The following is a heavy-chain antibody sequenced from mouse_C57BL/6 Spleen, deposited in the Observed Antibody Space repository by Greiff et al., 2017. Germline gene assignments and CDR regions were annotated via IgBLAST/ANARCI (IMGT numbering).Heavy chain of an antibody. V-gene: IGHV1-59*01. D-gene: IGHD3-2*02. CDR1: GYTFPSYW. J-gene: IGHJ4*01. CDR2: IDPSDSYT. CDR3: ARDRDSSGYDAMDY. Sequence: QVQLQQPGAELVRPGTSVKLSCKASGYTFPSYWMHWVKQRPGQGLEWIGVIDPSDSYTNYNQKFKGKATLTVDTSSSTAYMQLSSLTSEDSAVYYCARDRDSSGYDAMDYWGQGTSVTVSS.